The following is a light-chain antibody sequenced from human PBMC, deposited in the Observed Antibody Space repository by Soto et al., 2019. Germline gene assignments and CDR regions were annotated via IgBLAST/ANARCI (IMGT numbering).Light chain of an antibody. CDR1: SSDVGSYNL. J-gene: IGLJ3*02. V-gene: IGLV2-23*02. Sequence: QSVLTQPASVSGSPGQSITISCTGTSSDVGSYNLVSWYQQHPGKAPKLMIYEVSKRPSGVSNRFSGSKSGNTASLTISGLHAEDEADYYCCSYAGSSPWVFGGGTKLTVL. CDR2: EVS. CDR3: CSYAGSSPWV.